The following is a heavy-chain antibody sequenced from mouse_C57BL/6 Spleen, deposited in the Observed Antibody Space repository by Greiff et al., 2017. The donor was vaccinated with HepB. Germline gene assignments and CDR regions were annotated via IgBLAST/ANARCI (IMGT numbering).Heavy chain of an antibody. CDR3: ARWGLGLGFDY. CDR1: GFTFSSYG. D-gene: IGHD4-1*01. Sequence: EVQRVESGGDLVKPGGSLKLSCAASGFTFSSYGMSWVRQTPDKRLEWVATISSGGSYTYYPDSVKGRFTISRDNAKNTLYLQMSSLKSEDTAMYYCARWGLGLGFDYWGQGTTLTVSS. CDR2: ISSGGSYT. V-gene: IGHV5-6*01. J-gene: IGHJ2*01.